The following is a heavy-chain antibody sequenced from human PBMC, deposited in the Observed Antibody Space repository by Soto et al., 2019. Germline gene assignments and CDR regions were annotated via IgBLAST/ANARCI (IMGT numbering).Heavy chain of an antibody. CDR1: GFTFSSYG. CDR2: ISYDGSNK. Sequence: GGSLRLSCAASGFTFSSYGMHWVRQAPGKGLEWVAVISYDGSNKYYADSVKGRFTISRDNSKNTLYLQMNSLRAEDTAVYYCARDHIVVVVAATAGVDGLDVWGQGTTVTVSS. CDR3: ARDHIVVVVAATAGVDGLDV. D-gene: IGHD2-15*01. V-gene: IGHV3-30*03. J-gene: IGHJ6*02.